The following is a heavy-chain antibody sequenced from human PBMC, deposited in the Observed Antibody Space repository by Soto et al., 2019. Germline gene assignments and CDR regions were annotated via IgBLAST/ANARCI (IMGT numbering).Heavy chain of an antibody. CDR3: AILSAYFQALDS. J-gene: IGHJ4*02. CDR2: IYFAGTT. Sequence: QVQLQESGPGLVKPSETLSLTCTVSNGSISPNYWSWIRQPPGKGLEWIGYIYFAGTTTYNPSLNSRFTISLDASKNRFSLRLTSVTAADTAVYYCAILSAYFQALDSWGQGTLVTVSS. D-gene: IGHD3-22*01. CDR1: NGSISPNY. V-gene: IGHV4-59*08.